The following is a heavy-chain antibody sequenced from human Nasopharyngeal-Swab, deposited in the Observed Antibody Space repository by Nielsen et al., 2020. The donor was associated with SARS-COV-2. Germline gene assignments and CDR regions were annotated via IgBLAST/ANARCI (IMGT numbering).Heavy chain of an antibody. Sequence: SVKVSCKASGGTFSSYAISWVRQAPGQGLEWMGGIIPIFGTANYAQKFQGRVTITADESTSTAYMELSNLRSEDTAVYYCSRTYYYDSSGRNAFDIWGQGTMVTVSS. D-gene: IGHD3-22*01. CDR3: SRTYYYDSSGRNAFDI. V-gene: IGHV1-69*13. J-gene: IGHJ3*02. CDR1: GGTFSSYA. CDR2: IIPIFGTA.